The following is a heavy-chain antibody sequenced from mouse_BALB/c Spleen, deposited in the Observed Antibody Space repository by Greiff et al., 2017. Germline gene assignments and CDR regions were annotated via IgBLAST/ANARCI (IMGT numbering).Heavy chain of an antibody. V-gene: IGHV1-69*01. CDR3: ARRPYLDY. J-gene: IGHJ2*01. CDR2: IDTSDCYT. Sequence: QVQLQQPGAELVMPGASVKMSCKASGYTFTDYWLHGVKQRPGQGLEWIGAIDTSDCYTSYNQKFKGKATWTVEESSIAAYMQLSSLTSEDSAVYYCARRPYLDYWSQGSTLTVST. CDR1: GYTFTDYW.